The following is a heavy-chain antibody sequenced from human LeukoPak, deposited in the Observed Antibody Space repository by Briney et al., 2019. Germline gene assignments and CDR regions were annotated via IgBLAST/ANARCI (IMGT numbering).Heavy chain of an antibody. CDR2: FDPEDGEA. Sequence: ASVKVSCKVSGHTLTELSMHWVRQAPGKGLEWMGGFDPEDGEALYAQKFQGRVTMTEDTTTDTAYMDLSSLRSEDTAVYYCATAPYGGSFFSLDYWARESWSPSPQ. CDR3: ATAPYGGSFFSLDY. CDR1: GHTLTELS. J-gene: IGHJ4*02. D-gene: IGHD1-26*01. V-gene: IGHV1-24*01.